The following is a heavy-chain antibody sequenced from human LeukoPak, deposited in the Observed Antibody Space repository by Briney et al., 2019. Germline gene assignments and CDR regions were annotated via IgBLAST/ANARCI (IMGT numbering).Heavy chain of an antibody. J-gene: IGHJ5*01. D-gene: IGHD1-26*01. V-gene: IGHV1-8*01. CDR2: MNPNSGDT. CDR1: GYTFTNYD. Sequence: ASVKVSCKASGYTFTNYDINWVRQAPGQGLEWMGWMNPNSGDTGYAEKLQGRVTMTRDTSTNTAYMELTSLTSDDTAIFYCARTGMGGNVWIDSWGQGTLVTVSS. CDR3: ARTGMGGNVWIDS.